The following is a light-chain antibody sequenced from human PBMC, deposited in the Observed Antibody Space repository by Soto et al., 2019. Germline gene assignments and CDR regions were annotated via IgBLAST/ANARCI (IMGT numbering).Light chain of an antibody. CDR1: SGSIASSY. J-gene: IGLJ2*01. CDR2: EDD. CDR3: QSYDTSLLI. Sequence: NFMLTQPHSVSESPGKTVTISCTRSSGSIASSYVQWYQLRPGSSPTTVIYEDDQRTAGVPDRFSGSVDTSSNSASLTLSGLQIEDEADYFCQSYDTSLLIFGGGTKLTVL. V-gene: IGLV6-57*01.